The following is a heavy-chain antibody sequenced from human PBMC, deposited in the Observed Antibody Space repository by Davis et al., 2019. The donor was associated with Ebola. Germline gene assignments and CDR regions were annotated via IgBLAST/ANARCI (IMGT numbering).Heavy chain of an antibody. CDR1: GFTFSSYA. CDR2: ISYDGSNK. CDR3: ARGSNSSSWYDVFDP. D-gene: IGHD6-13*01. J-gene: IGHJ5*02. Sequence: PGGSLRLSCAASGFTFSSYAMHWVRQAPGKGLEWVAVISYDGSNKYYADSVKGRFTISRDNSKNTLYLQMNSLRAEDTAVYYCARGSNSSSWYDVFDPWGQGTLVTVSS. V-gene: IGHV3-30-3*01.